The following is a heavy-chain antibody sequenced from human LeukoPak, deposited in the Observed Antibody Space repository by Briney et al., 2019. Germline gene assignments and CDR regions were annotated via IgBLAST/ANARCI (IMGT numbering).Heavy chain of an antibody. CDR1: GGIFSSYA. V-gene: IGHV1-69*01. CDR2: IIPIFGTA. Sequence: ASVKVSCKASGGIFSSYAISWVRQAPGQGLEWMGGIIPIFGTANYAQKFQGRVTITADESTSTAYMELSSLRSEDTAVYYCARADSSGHWFDPWGQGTLVTVSS. J-gene: IGHJ5*02. D-gene: IGHD6-25*01. CDR3: ARADSSGHWFDP.